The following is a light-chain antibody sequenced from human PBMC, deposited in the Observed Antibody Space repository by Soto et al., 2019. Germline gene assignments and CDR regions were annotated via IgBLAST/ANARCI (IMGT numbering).Light chain of an antibody. V-gene: IGKV3-20*01. CDR3: QQYESSPIT. Sequence: EIVLTQSPDTLSLSPGERATLSCRPSQSVSSTYLAWYQQKPGQAPRLLTYRASTRATGIPDRFSGSGAGTDFPLTISRLEHEDFAVYYCQQYESSPITFGGGTKVEIK. CDR2: RAS. J-gene: IGKJ4*01. CDR1: QSVSSTY.